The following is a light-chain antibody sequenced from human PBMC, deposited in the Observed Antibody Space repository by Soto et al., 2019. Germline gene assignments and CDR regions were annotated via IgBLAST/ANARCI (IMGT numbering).Light chain of an antibody. CDR1: QSVTSSC. J-gene: IGKJ3*01. Sequence: EIVLTQSPATLSLSPRERATLSCTASQSVTSSCLAWYHRKPGQAPRLLMHTPTTRHTDSPDRLSGGWSGTAFTLTISRLQPEDFAVYYCHQCGGSPLFSFGPGTRVDI. V-gene: IGKV3-20*01. CDR3: HQCGGSPLFS. CDR2: TPT.